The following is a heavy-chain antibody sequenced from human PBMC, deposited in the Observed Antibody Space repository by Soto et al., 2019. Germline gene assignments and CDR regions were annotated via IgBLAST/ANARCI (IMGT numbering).Heavy chain of an antibody. CDR1: GGSISSYY. V-gene: IGHV4-59*01. J-gene: IGHJ4*02. D-gene: IGHD2-21*02. CDR3: VRSNSGDFYPD. Sequence: QVQLQESGPGLVKPSETLSLICTVSGGSISSYYWSWIRQPPGKGLEWIGYIYYSGSTNYNPSLKSRVTISVDTSKNQFSLKLSSVTAADTAVYYCVRSNSGDFYPDWGQGTLVTVSS. CDR2: IYYSGST.